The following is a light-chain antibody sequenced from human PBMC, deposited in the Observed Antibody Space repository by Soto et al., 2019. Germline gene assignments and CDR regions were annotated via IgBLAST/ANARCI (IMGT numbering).Light chain of an antibody. J-gene: IGLJ1*01. CDR1: SRYVGSYNR. Sequence: QSVLTQPPSVSGTPGQSVTISCTGTSRYVGSYNRVSWYQQPPGTAPKLMIYEVSNRPSGVPDRFSGSKSGNTASLTISGLQAEDEADYYYNSYTSSSTYVFGTGTKVTVL. CDR3: NSYTSSSTYV. V-gene: IGLV2-18*02. CDR2: EVS.